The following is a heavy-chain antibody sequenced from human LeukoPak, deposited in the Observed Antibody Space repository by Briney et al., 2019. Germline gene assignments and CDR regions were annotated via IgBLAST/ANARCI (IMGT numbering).Heavy chain of an antibody. V-gene: IGHV1-69*05. Sequence: SVKVSCKASGGTFSSYAISWVRQAPGQGLEWMGGIIPIFGTANYAQKFQGRVTITTDESTSTAYMELISLRSEDTAVYYCARDRGYSYGYSLNDFDYWGQGTLVTVSS. J-gene: IGHJ4*02. CDR3: ARDRGYSYGYSLNDFDY. CDR2: IIPIFGTA. D-gene: IGHD5-18*01. CDR1: GGTFSSYA.